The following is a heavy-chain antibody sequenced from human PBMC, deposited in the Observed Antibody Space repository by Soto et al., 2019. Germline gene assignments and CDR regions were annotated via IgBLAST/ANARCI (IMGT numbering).Heavy chain of an antibody. Sequence: SLRLSCAASGFTFSSYAMSWVRQAPGKGLEWVSAISGSGGSTYYADSVKGRFTISRDNSKNTLYLQMNSLRAEDTAVYYCARDYGGRIAGFDYWGQGTLVTVSS. CDR3: ARDYGGRIAGFDY. CDR2: ISGSGGST. V-gene: IGHV3-23*01. J-gene: IGHJ4*02. D-gene: IGHD6-13*01. CDR1: GFTFSSYA.